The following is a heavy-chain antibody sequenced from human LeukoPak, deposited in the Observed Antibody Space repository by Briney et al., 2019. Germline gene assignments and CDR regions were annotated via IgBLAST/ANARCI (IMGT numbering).Heavy chain of an antibody. CDR1: GFTFSGSA. CDR3: TQAAAGTVDY. Sequence: PGGPLRLSCAASGFTFSGSAMHWVRQASVKGLEWVGRIRSKANSYTTAYAAPVKGRFTISRDDSKNTAYLQMNSLKTEDTAVYYCTQAAAGTVDYWGQGTLVTVSS. CDR2: IRSKANSYTT. D-gene: IGHD6-13*01. J-gene: IGHJ4*02. V-gene: IGHV3-73*01.